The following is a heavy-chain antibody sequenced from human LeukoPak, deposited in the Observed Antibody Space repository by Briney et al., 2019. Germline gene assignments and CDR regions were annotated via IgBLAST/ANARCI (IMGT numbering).Heavy chain of an antibody. J-gene: IGHJ4*02. Sequence: GGSLRLSCTASGCTFGDYAMSWVRQAPGKGLEWVGFIRSKAYGGTTEYAASVKGRFTISRDDSKGIAYLQMNSLKTEDTAVYYCTRRKGYWSFDYWGQGTLVTVSS. CDR2: IRSKAYGGTT. CDR1: GCTFGDYA. V-gene: IGHV3-49*04. CDR3: TRRKGYWSFDY. D-gene: IGHD2-8*02.